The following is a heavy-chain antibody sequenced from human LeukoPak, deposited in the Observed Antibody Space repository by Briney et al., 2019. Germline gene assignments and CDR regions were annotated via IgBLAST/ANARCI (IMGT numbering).Heavy chain of an antibody. CDR2: ISTNSRFR. CDR3: ARAHYDSSGYVNYYYYNYMDV. CDR1: GFTFSSSW. V-gene: IGHV3-21*01. D-gene: IGHD3-22*01. Sequence: GGSLRLSCAASGFTFSSSWMHWVRQAPGKGLEWVSSISTNSRFRFYADSVKGRFTISRDNAKNSLYLQMGSLRAEDTAVYFCARAHYDSSGYVNYYYYNYMDVWGTGTTVTVS. J-gene: IGHJ6*03.